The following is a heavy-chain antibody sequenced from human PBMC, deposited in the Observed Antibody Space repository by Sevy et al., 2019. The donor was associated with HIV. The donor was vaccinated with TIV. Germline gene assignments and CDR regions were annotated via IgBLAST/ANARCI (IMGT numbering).Heavy chain of an antibody. CDR3: ARVDAGYFDY. CDR1: GFTVSSNY. D-gene: IGHD3-9*01. J-gene: IGHJ4*02. CDR2: IYSVGST. Sequence: GGSLRLSCAASGFTVSSNYMSWDRQAPGKGLEWVSVIYSVGSTYYADAVKGRFTISRDNSKNTLYLQMNSLRAEDTAVYYCARVDAGYFDYWGQGTLVTVSS. V-gene: IGHV3-53*01.